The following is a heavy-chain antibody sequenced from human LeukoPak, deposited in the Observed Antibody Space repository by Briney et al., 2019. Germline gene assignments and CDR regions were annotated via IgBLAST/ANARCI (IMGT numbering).Heavy chain of an antibody. CDR1: GGSISSHY. V-gene: IGHV4-59*11. CDR3: ARVGSDPAGYYYYYMDV. J-gene: IGHJ6*03. D-gene: IGHD1-26*01. CDR2: IYYSGST. Sequence: SETLSLTCTVSGGSISSHYWSWIRQPPGKGLEWIGYIYYSGSTNYNPSLKSRVTISVDTSKNQFSLKLSSVTAADTAVYYCARVGSDPAGYYYYYMDVWGKGTTVTVSS.